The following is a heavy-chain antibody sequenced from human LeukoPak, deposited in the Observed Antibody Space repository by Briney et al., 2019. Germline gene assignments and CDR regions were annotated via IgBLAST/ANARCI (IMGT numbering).Heavy chain of an antibody. CDR3: ARGGIPTGPYYYFYYMDV. D-gene: IGHD1-14*01. CDR1: GFTFSRHV. J-gene: IGHJ6*03. Sequence: GSSLRLSCAASGFTFSRHVMQWVRQAPGKGLEWVAVISYGGNNRFYADSVKGRFTISRDNSRNTLYLQMNSLGGDDAAVYSCARGGIPTGPYYYFYYMDVWGKGTAVTVSS. V-gene: IGHV3-30*01. CDR2: ISYGGNNR.